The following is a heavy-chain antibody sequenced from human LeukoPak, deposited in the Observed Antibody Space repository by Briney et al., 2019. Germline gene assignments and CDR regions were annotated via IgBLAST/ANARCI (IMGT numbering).Heavy chain of an antibody. CDR1: GFTFSSYA. D-gene: IGHD5-18*01. V-gene: IGHV3-23*01. J-gene: IGHJ4*02. CDR2: IGGSGGST. CDR3: AKRERESYNFGYPDY. Sequence: GALRLSCAASGFTFSSYAMSWVRQAPGKGLEWVSGIGGSGGSTYYADSVKGRFTISRDNSKNTLYLQMNSLRAEDTAVYYCAKRERESYNFGYPDYWGQGTLVTVSS.